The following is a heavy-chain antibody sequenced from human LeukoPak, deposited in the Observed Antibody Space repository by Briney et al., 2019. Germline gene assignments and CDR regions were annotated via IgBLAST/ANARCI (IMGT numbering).Heavy chain of an antibody. CDR3: AREGLAAAGIYYFDY. D-gene: IGHD6-13*01. Sequence: GGSLRLSCAASGFTFRNFGIHWVRQAPGKGLEWVTFISDDGSNKYYADSVKGRFTISRDNSKNTLYLQMNSLRAEDTAVYYCAREGLAAAGIYYFDYWGQGTLVTVSS. V-gene: IGHV3-30*03. CDR2: ISDDGSNK. CDR1: GFTFRNFG. J-gene: IGHJ4*02.